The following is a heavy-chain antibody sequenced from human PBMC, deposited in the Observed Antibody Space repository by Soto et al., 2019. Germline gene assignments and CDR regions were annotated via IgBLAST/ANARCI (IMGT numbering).Heavy chain of an antibody. D-gene: IGHD3-3*01. CDR1: GGAISGYY. V-gene: IGHV4-4*07. CDR3: ARGQRFSGSFDP. CDR2: IYSSGGT. Sequence: SETLSLTCTVSGGAISGYYWTWIRHSAGKGLEWIGRIYSSGGTKYNPSLQSRVTTSLDTSKNQFSLRLSSVTAADTAVYYCARGQRFSGSFDPWGQGTLVTVSS. J-gene: IGHJ5*02.